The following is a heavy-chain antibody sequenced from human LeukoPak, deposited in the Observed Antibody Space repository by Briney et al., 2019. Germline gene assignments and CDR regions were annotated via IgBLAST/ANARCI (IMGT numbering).Heavy chain of an antibody. Sequence: ASVKVSCKASGGTFSSYAMSCVRQAPGQGLEWMGGIIPIFGTANYAQKFQGRVTITADESTSTAYMELSILRSEDTAVYYCASHYYDSSGYYYGLDYWGQGTLVTVSS. CDR2: IIPIFGTA. CDR3: ASHYYDSSGYYYGLDY. J-gene: IGHJ4*02. CDR1: GGTFSSYA. D-gene: IGHD3-22*01. V-gene: IGHV1-69*13.